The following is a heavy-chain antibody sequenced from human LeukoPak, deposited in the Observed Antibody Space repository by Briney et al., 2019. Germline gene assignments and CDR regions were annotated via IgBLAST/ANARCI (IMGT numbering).Heavy chain of an antibody. V-gene: IGHV3-66*01. D-gene: IGHD6-19*01. Sequence: GGSLRLSCAASGFTVSSNYRSWVRQAPGKGREGGSNIYSDGSKYYADSVKGRITICRDKYKKTLEVQRNSLRAEDTAVYYCARGVRQWLLTYYFDYWGQGTLVTVSS. CDR1: GFTVSSNY. CDR3: ARGVRQWLLTYYFDY. J-gene: IGHJ4*02. CDR2: IYSDGSK.